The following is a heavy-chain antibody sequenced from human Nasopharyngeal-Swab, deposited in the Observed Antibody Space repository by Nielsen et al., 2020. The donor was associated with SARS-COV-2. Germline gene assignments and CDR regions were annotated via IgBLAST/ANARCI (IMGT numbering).Heavy chain of an antibody. CDR2: IYYSGST. Sequence: LRLSCAASGFTFSDYYMSWIRQHPGKGLEWIGYIYYSGSTYYNPSLKSRVTISVDTSKNQFSLKLSSVTAADTAVYYCAREVMVRGVIITAYAFDIWGQGTMVTVSS. J-gene: IGHJ3*02. D-gene: IGHD3-10*01. CDR1: GFTFSDYY. CDR3: AREVMVRGVIITAYAFDI. V-gene: IGHV4-31*02.